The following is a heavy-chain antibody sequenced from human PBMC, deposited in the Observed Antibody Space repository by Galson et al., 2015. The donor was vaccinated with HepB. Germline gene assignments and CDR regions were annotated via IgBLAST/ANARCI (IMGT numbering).Heavy chain of an antibody. Sequence: CAISGDSVSRNTASWNWIRQSPSRGLEWLGRTSYRTKWYSDSAVSVRSRITVNADTSKNQFSLQLNSVTPEDTAVYYCARGRLGIEVSLFDPWGQGSLVTVSS. CDR3: ARGRLGIEVSLFDP. J-gene: IGHJ5*02. CDR2: TSYRTKWYS. CDR1: GDSVSRNTAS. V-gene: IGHV6-1*01. D-gene: IGHD5/OR15-5a*01.